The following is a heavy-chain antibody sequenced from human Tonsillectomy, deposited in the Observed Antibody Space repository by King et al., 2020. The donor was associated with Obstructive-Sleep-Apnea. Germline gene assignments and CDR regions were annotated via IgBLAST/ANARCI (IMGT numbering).Heavy chain of an antibody. CDR1: GASISSSY. CDR3: ATGSGWLIDD. Sequence: QLQESGPGLVKPSETLSLTCTVSGASISSSYCGWIRQPPGKGLEWIGYIHYSGGLNYNPSPNNRPSISVDTSKNQFSLKLTSVTAADTAVYYCATGSGWLIDDWGQGTLVTVSS. V-gene: IGHV4-59*01. CDR2: IHYSGGL. D-gene: IGHD6-19*01. J-gene: IGHJ4*02.